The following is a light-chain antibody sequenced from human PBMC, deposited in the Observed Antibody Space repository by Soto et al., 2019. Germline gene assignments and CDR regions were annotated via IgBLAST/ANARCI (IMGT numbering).Light chain of an antibody. CDR3: CSYAGSYTRV. Sequence: QCALTQPRSVSGSPGQSVTISWTGTSSDVGGYNYVSWYQQHPGKAPKLMIYDVSKRPSGVPDRFSGSKSGNTASLTISGLQAEDEADYYCCSYAGSYTRVFGGGTKLTVL. CDR2: DVS. V-gene: IGLV2-11*01. CDR1: SSDVGGYNY. J-gene: IGLJ3*02.